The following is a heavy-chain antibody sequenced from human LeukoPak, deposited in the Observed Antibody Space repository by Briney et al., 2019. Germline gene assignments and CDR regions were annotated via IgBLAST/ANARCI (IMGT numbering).Heavy chain of an antibody. D-gene: IGHD3-22*01. CDR2: LTGRGGGT. V-gene: IGHV3-23*01. J-gene: IGHJ3*01. Sequence: PGGSLRLSCAASGFTFSTYAMSWVRQAPGKGLEWVSTLTGRGGGTYYADSVKGRFAISRGDSKNTLYLQMTSLRAEDTAVYYCAKEGGYYYDSSGHTLSDAFAVWGQGTMVTASS. CDR1: GFTFSTYA. CDR3: AKEGGYYYDSSGHTLSDAFAV.